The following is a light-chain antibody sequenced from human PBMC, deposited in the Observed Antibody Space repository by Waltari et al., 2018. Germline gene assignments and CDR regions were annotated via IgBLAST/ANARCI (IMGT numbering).Light chain of an antibody. V-gene: IGKV1D-12*01. CDR2: ETS. CDR3: QQAKYFPRT. J-gene: IGKJ1*01. CDR1: QGISTW. Sequence: IQMTQSPSSVSASVGDRVTITCRASQGISTWLAWYQLKPRKVPKLLIYETSNLQPGVPSRFSGSGSGTDFTLTISSLQPEDFATYFCQQAKYFPRTFAQGTRVEIK.